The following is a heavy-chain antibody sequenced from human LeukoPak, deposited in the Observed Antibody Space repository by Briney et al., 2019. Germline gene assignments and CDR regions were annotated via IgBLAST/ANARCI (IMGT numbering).Heavy chain of an antibody. J-gene: IGHJ4*02. D-gene: IGHD1-1*01. V-gene: IGHV1-2*02. CDR3: ARDPTNWIDY. Sequence: GASVKVSCKASGYSFTNYYIHWVRQAPGQGLEWMGWINPSSGETNYAQNFQGRVTLTRDTSITTAYMELSGLTSDDTAVYYCARDPTNWIDYWGQGTLVTVSS. CDR1: GYSFTNYY. CDR2: INPSSGET.